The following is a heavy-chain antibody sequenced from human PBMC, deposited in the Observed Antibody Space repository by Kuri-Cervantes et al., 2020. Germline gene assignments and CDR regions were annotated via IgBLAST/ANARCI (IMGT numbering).Heavy chain of an antibody. D-gene: IGHD3-3*01. CDR2: INHSGST. V-gene: IGHV4-34*01. CDR3: ARRFYAIFGVVPFDY. J-gene: IGHJ4*02. Sequence: ESLKISCAVYGGSFSGYYWSWIRQPPGKGLEWIGEINHSGSTNYNPSLKSRVTISVDESKNQFSLRLSSVTAADTAIYYCARRFYAIFGVVPFDYWGQGALVTVSS. CDR1: GGSFSGYY.